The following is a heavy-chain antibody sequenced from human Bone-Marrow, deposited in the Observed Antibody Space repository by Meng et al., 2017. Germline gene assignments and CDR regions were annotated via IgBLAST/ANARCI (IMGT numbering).Heavy chain of an antibody. CDR2: ISSSSSYI. D-gene: IGHD6-19*01. CDR1: GFNLSCYS. Sequence: GESLKISCAASGFNLSCYSMNWVRQAPGKGLECVSSISSSSSYIYYADSVTGRFTISRDNAKNSLYLHMNSLRAEDTAVYYCARVTQWLVDYWGQGTRVTGSS. J-gene: IGHJ4*02. CDR3: ARVTQWLVDY. V-gene: IGHV3-21*01.